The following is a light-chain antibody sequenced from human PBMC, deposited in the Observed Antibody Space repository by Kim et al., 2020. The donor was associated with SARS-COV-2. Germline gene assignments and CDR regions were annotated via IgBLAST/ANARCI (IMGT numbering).Light chain of an antibody. J-gene: IGLJ3*02. CDR1: NIGSKN. CDR2: RDR. CDR3: PVWDSLTAV. Sequence: SYELTQPLSVSVALGQTARVTCGGNNIGSKNVHWYQQKPGQAPVLVIYRDRNRPSGLPERFSGSNSGNTATLTISMAQAGDEADYYCPVWDSLTAVFGGG. V-gene: IGLV3-9*01.